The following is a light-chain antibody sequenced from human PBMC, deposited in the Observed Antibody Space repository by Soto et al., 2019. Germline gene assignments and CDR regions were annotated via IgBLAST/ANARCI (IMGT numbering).Light chain of an antibody. J-gene: IGKJ4*01. CDR1: QTISTN. V-gene: IGKV3-15*01. CDR2: GAS. Sequence: EIVMTQSPATLSVSPGERATLSCRASQTISTNLDWYQQKPGQAPRLLISGASTRATGIPGRFSGSGSGTEFTLTIRSLQSEDFAVYYCQQYTNWPLTFGGGTKVEIK. CDR3: QQYTNWPLT.